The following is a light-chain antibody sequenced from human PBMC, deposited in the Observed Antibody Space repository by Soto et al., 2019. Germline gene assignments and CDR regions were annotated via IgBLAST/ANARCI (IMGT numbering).Light chain of an antibody. CDR1: SSNIGSNY. CDR3: ATWDDDLYTPI. V-gene: IGLV1-47*01. CDR2: RNN. Sequence: QSVLTQPPSASGTPGQRVNISCSGSSSNIGSNYVYWYRQFPGTAPKLLIQRNNQRPSGVPDRFSGSKSGTSASLAITGLRSDDEADYYCATWDDDLYTPIIGGGTKLTVL. J-gene: IGLJ2*01.